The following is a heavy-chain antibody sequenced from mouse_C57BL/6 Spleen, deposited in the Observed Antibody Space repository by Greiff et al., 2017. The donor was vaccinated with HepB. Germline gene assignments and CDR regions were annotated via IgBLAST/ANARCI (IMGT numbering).Heavy chain of an antibody. CDR2: INPDSSTI. V-gene: IGHV4-1*01. D-gene: IGHD1-1*01. J-gene: IGHJ3*01. CDR3: ARPYYYGSSLFAY. CDR1: GIDFSRYW. Sequence: EADGIDFSRYWMSWVRRAPGKGLEWIGEINPDSSTINYAPSLKDKFIISRDNAKNTLYLQMSKVRSEDTALYYCARPYYYGSSLFAYWGQGTLVTVSA.